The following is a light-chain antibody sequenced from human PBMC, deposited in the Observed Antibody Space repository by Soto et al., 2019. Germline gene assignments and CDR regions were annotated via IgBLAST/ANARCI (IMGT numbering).Light chain of an antibody. CDR1: SSDVGGYNY. CDR2: DVT. V-gene: IGLV2-14*03. CDR3: TSYTTSSPYLV. J-gene: IGLJ3*02. Sequence: QSALTQPASVSGSPGQSITISCTGTSSDVGGYNYVSWYQHHPGKAPKLMIYDVTNRPSGVSNRFSRTKSANTASLTISGLQAEDEADYYCTSYTTSSPYLVFGGGTKVTVL.